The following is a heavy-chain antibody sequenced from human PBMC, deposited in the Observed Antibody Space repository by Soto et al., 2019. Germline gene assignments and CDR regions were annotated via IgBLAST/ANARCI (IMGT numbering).Heavy chain of an antibody. CDR3: ARAVARDGSSWYRGGYDS. J-gene: IGHJ4*02. CDR2: INPDTGGT. Sequence: QVQLVQSGAEVKKSGASVKVSCKASGYTFTGYYIHWVRQAPGQGLEWMGWINPDTGGTDYTQKFHGWVPMTSETAITTADMELSSLKSADTAVYFCARAVARDGSSWYRGGYDSWGQGTLVTVSS. CDR1: GYTFTGYY. V-gene: IGHV1-2*04. D-gene: IGHD6-13*01.